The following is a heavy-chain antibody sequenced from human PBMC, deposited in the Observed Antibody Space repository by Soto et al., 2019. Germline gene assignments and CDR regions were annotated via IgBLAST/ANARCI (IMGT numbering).Heavy chain of an antibody. CDR1: GFTFSISV. J-gene: IGHJ4*02. CDR3: AKMAWLGDPPGGDF. D-gene: IGHD3-10*01. Sequence: EVQLLESGGGFIQPGGSLGLSCAASGFTFSISVMAWVRQAPGKGLEWVSAISATGTISFYGDSVKGRFTVSRDNSKDTLYLHMGSLRADDTALYYCAKMAWLGDPPGGDFWGQGTLVTVSS. CDR2: ISATGTIS. V-gene: IGHV3-23*01.